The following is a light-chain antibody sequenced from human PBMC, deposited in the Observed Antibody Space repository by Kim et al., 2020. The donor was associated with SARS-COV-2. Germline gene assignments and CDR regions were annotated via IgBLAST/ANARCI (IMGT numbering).Light chain of an antibody. CDR1: RTVLPSSNNKSY. CDR3: QQYFITPQT. V-gene: IGKV4-1*01. J-gene: IGKJ1*01. Sequence: ATINVKASRTVLPSSNNKSYLGWYQQKPGQPRKLLFYWASTLESGVPERFSGSGSGTDFTLTISGLQAEDVAIYYCQQYFITPQTFGQGTKVDIK. CDR2: WAS.